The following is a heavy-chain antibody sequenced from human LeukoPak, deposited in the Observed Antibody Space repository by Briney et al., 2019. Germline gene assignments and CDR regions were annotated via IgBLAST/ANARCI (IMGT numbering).Heavy chain of an antibody. D-gene: IGHD6-25*01. J-gene: IGHJ4*02. CDR2: ISGSGGST. Sequence: GGPLRLSCAASGFTFSSYVMSGVGQARGKGLEWVGVISGSGGSTYYADCVKGRFTISRDNSKNTLYLQMNSLRVEDTAVYYCGKDPYSLRVVAAGTSPDFDYWGQGTLVTVSS. CDR3: GKDPYSLRVVAAGTSPDFDY. V-gene: IGHV3-23*01. CDR1: GFTFSSYV.